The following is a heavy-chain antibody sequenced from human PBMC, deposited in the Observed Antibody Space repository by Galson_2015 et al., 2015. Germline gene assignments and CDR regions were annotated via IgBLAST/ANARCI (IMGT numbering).Heavy chain of an antibody. D-gene: IGHD3-3*01. CDR1: GFTFSSYG. J-gene: IGHJ6*02. V-gene: IGHV3-33*01. CDR3: ARDLTSYYYGMDV. CDR2: IWYDGSNK. Sequence: SLRLSCAASGFTFSSYGMHWVRQAPGKGLEWVAVIWYDGSNKYYADSVKGRFTISRDNSKNTLYLQMNSLRAEDTAVYYCARDLTSYYYGMDVWGQGTTVTVSS.